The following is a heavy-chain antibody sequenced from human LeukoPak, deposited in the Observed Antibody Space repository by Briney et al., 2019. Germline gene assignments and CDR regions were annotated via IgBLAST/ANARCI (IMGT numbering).Heavy chain of an antibody. CDR2: IYYSGST. D-gene: IGHD6-6*01. CDR1: GGSISSSSYY. CDR3: ARHYSSSAGGYYYYYYMDV. J-gene: IGHJ6*03. V-gene: IGHV4-39*01. Sequence: SETLSLTCTVSGGSISSSSYYWGWIRQPPGKGLEWIGSIYYSGSTYYNPSLKSRVTISVVTSRNQFSLKLSSVTAADTAVYYCARHYSSSAGGYYYYYYMDVWGKGTTVTVSS.